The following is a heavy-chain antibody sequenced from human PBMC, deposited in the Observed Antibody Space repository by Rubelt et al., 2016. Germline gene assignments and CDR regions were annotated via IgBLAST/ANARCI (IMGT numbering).Heavy chain of an antibody. D-gene: IGHD2-15*01. J-gene: IGHJ4*02. Sequence: QVQLQQWGAGLVKPSETLSLTCAVYRGSFSGFYWNWVRQSPGKGLEWIGEINHRGRTNFNPSLKSRLTMSVDTAKKQISLNLSSATTADTAIYYCARISSGGWGRYFDPWGQGTLVTVSS. CDR2: INHRGRT. V-gene: IGHV4-34*02. CDR3: ARISSGGWGRYFDP. CDR1: RGSFSGFY.